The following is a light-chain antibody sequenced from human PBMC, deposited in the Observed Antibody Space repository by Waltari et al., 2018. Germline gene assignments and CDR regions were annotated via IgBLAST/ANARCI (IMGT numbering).Light chain of an antibody. Sequence: QLVLTQSPSASASLGASVKLTCTPSSGHRSNVIAWLQQQTEKGPRYLMKVNSDGSHSKGDKIPDRFSGSSSGTEHYLTISSLQSEDEADYYCQTGGHGTWVFGGGTKLTVL. J-gene: IGLJ3*02. V-gene: IGLV4-69*01. CDR1: SGHRSNV. CDR3: QTGGHGTWV. CDR2: VNSDGSH.